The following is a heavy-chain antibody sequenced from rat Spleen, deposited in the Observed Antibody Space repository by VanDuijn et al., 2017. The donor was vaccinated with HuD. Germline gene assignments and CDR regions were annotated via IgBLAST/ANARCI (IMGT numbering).Heavy chain of an antibody. CDR2: IGNEGSRT. Sequence: EVQLVESGGGLVQPGRSLKISCTGSGFTFIGYGMAWVRQAPSRGLEWVATIGNEGSRTYYRDSVEGRFTISRNNAKSILYLQMDSLRSEDTATYYCTAGGGYWDYWGQGVMVTVSS. V-gene: IGHV5-29*01. D-gene: IGHD1-11*01. J-gene: IGHJ2*01. CDR1: GFTFIGYG. CDR3: TAGGGYWDY.